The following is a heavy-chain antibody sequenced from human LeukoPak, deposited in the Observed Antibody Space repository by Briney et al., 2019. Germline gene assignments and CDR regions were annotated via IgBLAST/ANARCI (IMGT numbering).Heavy chain of an antibody. CDR1: GGTFSSYA. Sequence: SVKVSCKASGGTFSSYAISWVRQAPGQGLEWMGGIIPIFGTANYAQKFQGRVTITADESTSTAYMELSSLRSEDTAVYYCARHQIQLWTNPDFDYWGQGTLVTVSS. D-gene: IGHD5-18*01. CDR3: ARHQIQLWTNPDFDY. V-gene: IGHV1-69*13. CDR2: IIPIFGTA. J-gene: IGHJ4*02.